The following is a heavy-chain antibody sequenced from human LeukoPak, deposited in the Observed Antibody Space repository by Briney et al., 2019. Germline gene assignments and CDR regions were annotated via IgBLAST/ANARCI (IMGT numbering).Heavy chain of an antibody. J-gene: IGHJ4*02. CDR2: ISASGVST. Sequence: GVSLRLSCAASGFTFKNYAMTWVRQAPGKGLEGVSVISASGVSTYYADSVKGRFTISRDNSKNTLYLQMNSLRAEDTAVYYCAKGSTFSGDFDYWGQGTLVTVSS. V-gene: IGHV3-23*01. CDR3: AKGSTFSGDFDY. D-gene: IGHD5/OR15-5a*01. CDR1: GFTFKNYA.